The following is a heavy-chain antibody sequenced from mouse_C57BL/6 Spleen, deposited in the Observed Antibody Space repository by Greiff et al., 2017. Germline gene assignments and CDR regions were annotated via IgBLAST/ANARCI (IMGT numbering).Heavy chain of an antibody. CDR1: GYTFTSYW. CDR2: IHPNSGST. D-gene: IGHD3-2*02. V-gene: IGHV1-64*01. CDR3: ARERDSSYYFDY. Sequence: VQLQQSGAELVKPGASVKLSCKASGYTFTSYWMHWVKQRPGQGLEWIGMIHPNSGSTNYNEKFKSKATLTVDKSSSTAYMQLSSLTSEDSAVYYCARERDSSYYFDYWGQGTTLTVSS. J-gene: IGHJ2*01.